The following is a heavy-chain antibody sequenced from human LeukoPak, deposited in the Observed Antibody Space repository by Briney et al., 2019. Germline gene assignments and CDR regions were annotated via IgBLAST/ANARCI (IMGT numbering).Heavy chain of an antibody. J-gene: IGHJ4*02. CDR1: GFTFSSYA. CDR2: ISGSGGST. Sequence: GGSLRLSCAASGFTFSSYAMSWVRQAPGKGLEWVSAISGSGGSTYYADSVKGRFTISRDNSKNTLYLQMNSLRAEDTAVYYCAKSPGGESSSIKYNYFDYWGQGTLVTVSS. V-gene: IGHV3-23*01. CDR3: AKSPGGESSSIKYNYFDY. D-gene: IGHD3-16*02.